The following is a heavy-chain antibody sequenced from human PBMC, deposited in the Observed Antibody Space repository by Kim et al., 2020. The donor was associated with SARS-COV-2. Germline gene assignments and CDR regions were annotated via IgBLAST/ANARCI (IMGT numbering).Heavy chain of an antibody. Sequence: GGSLRLSCTTSGFTFTGHAMSWVRQAPGKGLEWVSSIDGSDGTTYYVDSVKGRFSISRDDSKNTRYLQMGALRADDTAAYYCLKGGWGWIWEYWGQGTQVTVSS. J-gene: IGHJ4*02. CDR2: IDGSDGTT. CDR1: GFTFTGHA. CDR3: LKGGWGWIWEY. V-gene: IGHV3-23*01. D-gene: IGHD2-21*01.